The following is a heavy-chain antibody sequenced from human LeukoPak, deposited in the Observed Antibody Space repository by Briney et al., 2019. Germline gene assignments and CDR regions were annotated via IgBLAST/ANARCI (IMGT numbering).Heavy chain of an antibody. D-gene: IGHD1-26*01. V-gene: IGHV6-1*01. CDR2: PYYRSKWYN. CDR3: ARAGTVGATILDY. CDR1: GDSVSSNNAA. Sequence: SQTLSLTCAISGDSVSSNNAAWNWIRQSPSRGLEWLGSPYYRSKWYNDYAVSVKSRITINPDTSKNQFSLQLNSVTPEDTAVYYCARAGTVGATILDYWGQGTLVTVSS. J-gene: IGHJ4*02.